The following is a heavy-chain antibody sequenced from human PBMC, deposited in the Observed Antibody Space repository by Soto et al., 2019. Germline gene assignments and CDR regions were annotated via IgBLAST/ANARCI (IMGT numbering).Heavy chain of an antibody. CDR1: GFTFSSYA. CDR2: ISGSSGST. J-gene: IGHJ4*02. Sequence: GGSLRLSCAASGFTFSSYAMSWVRQAPGKGLEWVSAISGSSGSTYYADSVKGRFTISRDNSKNTLYLQMNSLRDEDTAVDYCAKEGGCFARSAYYFDYWGQGTLVTVSS. CDR3: AKEGGCFARSAYYFDY. V-gene: IGHV3-23*01. D-gene: IGHD3-16*01.